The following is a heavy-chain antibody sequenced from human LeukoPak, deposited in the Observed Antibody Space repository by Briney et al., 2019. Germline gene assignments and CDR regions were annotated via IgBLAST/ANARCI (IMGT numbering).Heavy chain of an antibody. V-gene: IGHV3-74*01. Sequence: GGSLRLSCAASGFTFNKYAMHWVRQIPGTGLVWVSRLGADGSGTRYADSVKGRFTISRDNAKNTVYLQMSSLRADDAAVYYCARDGFTGPRTAYLDHWGQGTLVTVSS. CDR2: LGADGSGT. D-gene: IGHD2-8*02. J-gene: IGHJ4*01. CDR3: ARDGFTGPRTAYLDH. CDR1: GFTFNKYA.